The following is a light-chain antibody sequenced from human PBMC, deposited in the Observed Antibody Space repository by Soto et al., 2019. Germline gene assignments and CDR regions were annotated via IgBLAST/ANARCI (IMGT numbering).Light chain of an antibody. V-gene: IGKV3-15*01. CDR3: RLYNKWPFA. J-gene: IGKJ5*01. Sequence: EIVMTQSLAILSLAKGERATXSCRASQIVTENLAGYQQKPGQAHRLIIYDVSTWAAGVADRLRGTRSGTEFILTICCLQSEDSAVYYCRLYNKWPFALGLGTRLEIK. CDR2: DVS. CDR1: QIVTEN.